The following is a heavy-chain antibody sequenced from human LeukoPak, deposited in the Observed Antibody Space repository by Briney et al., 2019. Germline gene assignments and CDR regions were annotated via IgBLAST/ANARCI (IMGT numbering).Heavy chain of an antibody. D-gene: IGHD6-19*01. J-gene: IGHJ4*02. CDR1: GFTFSLYN. CDR2: ISASETSI. CDR3: VRDNLENQWLERSY. Sequence: PGGSLRLSCAASGFTFSLYNMNWVRQAPGKGLEWVSRISASETSIKYADSVRGRFTISRDNVKNSVYLQMNGLRAEDTAIYYCVRDNLENQWLERSYWGQGTLVTVSS. V-gene: IGHV3-48*03.